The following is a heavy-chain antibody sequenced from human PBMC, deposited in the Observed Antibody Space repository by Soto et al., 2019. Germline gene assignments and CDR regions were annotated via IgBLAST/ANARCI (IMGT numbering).Heavy chain of an antibody. D-gene: IGHD3-3*01. V-gene: IGHV3-23*01. Sequence: GKGLEWVSAISGSGGSTYSADSVKGRFTISRGNPKNTLYLQRNSLRAEATAVYYFSFLSKDGTRYERTVW. J-gene: IGHJ6*01. CDR3: SFLSKDGTRYERTV. CDR2: ISGSGGST.